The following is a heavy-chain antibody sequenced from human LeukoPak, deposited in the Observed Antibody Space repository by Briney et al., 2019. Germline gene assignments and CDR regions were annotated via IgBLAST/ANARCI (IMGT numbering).Heavy chain of an antibody. Sequence: GGSLRLSCAASGFTFSSYWMHWVRQAPGKGLVWVSRINSDGSSTSYADSVKGRFTISRDNAKNTLYLQMNSLRAEDTAVYYCARVARSKIYGSGSLALDHWGQGTLVTVSS. D-gene: IGHD3-10*01. CDR1: GFTFSSYW. CDR3: ARVARSKIYGSGSLALDH. V-gene: IGHV3-74*01. J-gene: IGHJ4*02. CDR2: INSDGSST.